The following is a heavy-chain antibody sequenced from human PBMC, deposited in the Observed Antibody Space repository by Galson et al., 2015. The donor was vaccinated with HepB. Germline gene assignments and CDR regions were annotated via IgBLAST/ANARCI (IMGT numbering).Heavy chain of an antibody. CDR2: INEGGSDK. CDR1: GFPFNTYW. CDR3: ATRGQAMAD. V-gene: IGHV3-7*01. J-gene: IGHJ4*02. D-gene: IGHD6-19*01. Sequence: SLRLSCAASGFPFNTYWMTWVRQAPGKGLEWVANINEGGSDKNYVDSVKGRFIISRDNAKRALYLQMNSLRADDTAVYYCATRGQAMADWGQGTLVTVSS.